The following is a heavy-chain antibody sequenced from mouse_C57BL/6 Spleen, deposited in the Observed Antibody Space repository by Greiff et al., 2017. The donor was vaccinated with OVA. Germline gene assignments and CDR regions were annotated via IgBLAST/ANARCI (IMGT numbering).Heavy chain of an antibody. J-gene: IGHJ3*01. Sequence: QVQLQQPGAELVKPGASVKMSCKASGYTFTSYWITWVKQRPRQGLEWIGDIYPGSGSTNYNEKFKSKATLTVDTSSSTAYMQLSSLTSEDSAVYYCARGSSSLAWFAYWGQGTLVTVSA. CDR2: IYPGSGST. CDR3: ARGSSSLAWFAY. CDR1: GYTFTSYW. V-gene: IGHV1-55*01. D-gene: IGHD6-1*01.